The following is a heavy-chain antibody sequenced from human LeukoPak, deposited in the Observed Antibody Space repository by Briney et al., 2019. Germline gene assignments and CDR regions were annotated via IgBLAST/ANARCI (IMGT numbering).Heavy chain of an antibody. CDR3: ARHMVLSPCDY. Sequence: PGGSLRLSCAASGFRFDDYYLSWIRQAPGKGLEGISFISASGGMMDHADSVKGRFTISRDNAKNSVYLEMNNLRAEDTAVYHCARHMVLSPCDYWGPGTLVTVSS. J-gene: IGHJ4*02. CDR2: ISASGGMM. V-gene: IGHV3-11*01. D-gene: IGHD4/OR15-4a*01. CDR1: GFRFDDYY.